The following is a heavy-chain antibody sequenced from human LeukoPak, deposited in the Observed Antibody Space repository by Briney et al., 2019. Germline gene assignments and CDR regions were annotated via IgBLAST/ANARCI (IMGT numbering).Heavy chain of an antibody. CDR2: IYYSGST. V-gene: IGHV4-59*12. CDR1: GGSIGSYY. J-gene: IGHJ6*03. CDR3: ARNRGSTVITDHYYYYYMDV. Sequence: PSETLSLTCTVSGGSIGSYYWSWIRQPPGKGLEWIGYIYYSGSTNYNPSLKSRVTMSVDTSKNQFSLKLSSVTAADTAVYYCARNRGSTVITDHYYYYYMDVWGKGTTVTVSS. D-gene: IGHD4-11*01.